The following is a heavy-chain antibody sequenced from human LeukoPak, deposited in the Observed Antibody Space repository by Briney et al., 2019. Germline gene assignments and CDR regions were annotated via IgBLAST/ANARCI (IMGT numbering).Heavy chain of an antibody. CDR3: ARTYDSSGSVPPDYFDY. V-gene: IGHV1-69*13. CDR2: IIPIFGTA. J-gene: IGHJ4*02. D-gene: IGHD3-22*01. CDR1: GGTFISYA. Sequence: ASVEVSCKASGGTFISYAISWVRQAPGQGLEWMGGIIPIFGTANYAQKFQGRVTITADESTSTAYMELSSLRSEDTAVYYCARTYDSSGSVPPDYFDYWGQGTLVTVSS.